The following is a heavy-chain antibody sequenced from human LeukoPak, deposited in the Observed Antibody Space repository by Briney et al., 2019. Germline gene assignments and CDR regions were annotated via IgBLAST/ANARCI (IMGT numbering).Heavy chain of an antibody. CDR3: ARGDYDYVWGSYRTFDY. CDR2: MSAYNGKT. J-gene: IGHJ4*02. Sequence: ASVNVSFKASGYTFTIYGISWVRQAPGQGLEGVGWMSAYNGKTNYAQKLQGRVTITTDTATSTDYMELRRVRSDDTAVYYCARGDYDYVWGSYRTFDYWGQGTLVTVSS. D-gene: IGHD3-16*02. V-gene: IGHV1-18*01. CDR1: GYTFTIYG.